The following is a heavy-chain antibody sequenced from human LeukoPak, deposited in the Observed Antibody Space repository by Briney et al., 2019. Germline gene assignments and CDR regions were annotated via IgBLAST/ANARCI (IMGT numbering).Heavy chain of an antibody. CDR3: AKWYCSGGSCYSGYFDY. D-gene: IGHD2-15*01. V-gene: IGHV3-23*01. J-gene: IGHJ4*02. CDR2: ISGRGGST. Sequence: GGSLRLSCAASGFTFSSYAMSWVRQAPGKGLEWVSAISGRGGSTYYADSVKGRFTISRDNSKNTLYLQMNSLRAEDTAVYYCAKWYCSGGSCYSGYFDYWGQGTLVTVSS. CDR1: GFTFSSYA.